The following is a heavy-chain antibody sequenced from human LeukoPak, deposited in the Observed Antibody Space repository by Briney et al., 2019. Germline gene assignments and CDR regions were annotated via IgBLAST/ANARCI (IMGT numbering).Heavy chain of an antibody. Sequence: GGSLRLSCTASGFTFSSYAMSWVRQAPGKGLEWVSAVTGSGSSTYYADSVKGRFTISRDNAKSTLYLHMNSLRAEDTAVYYCARGMYINYGDYWGQGTLVTVSS. CDR2: VTGSGSST. CDR1: GFTFSSYA. D-gene: IGHD4-17*01. J-gene: IGHJ4*02. CDR3: ARGMYINYGDY. V-gene: IGHV3-23*01.